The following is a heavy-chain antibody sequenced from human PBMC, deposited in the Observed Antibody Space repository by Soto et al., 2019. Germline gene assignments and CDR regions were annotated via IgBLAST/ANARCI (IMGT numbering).Heavy chain of an antibody. D-gene: IGHD4-17*01. V-gene: IGHV3-33*01. J-gene: IGHJ6*02. CDR3: ARVALTSGMDV. CDR1: GFSFSSYG. Sequence: GGSLRLSCAASGFSFSSYGMHWVRQAPGKGLEWVAVIWYDGSKKYYADSVKGRFTISRDNSKNTLYLQMNSLRAEDTAVYYCARVALTSGMDVWGQGTTVTVSS. CDR2: IWYDGSKK.